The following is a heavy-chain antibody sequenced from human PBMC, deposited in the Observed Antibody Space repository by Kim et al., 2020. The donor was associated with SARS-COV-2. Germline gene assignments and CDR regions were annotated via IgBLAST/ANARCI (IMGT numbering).Heavy chain of an antibody. CDR3: ARVDGTVGATPIDY. Sequence: SETLSLTCTVSGYSISSGYYWGWIRQPPGKGLEWIGSIYHSGSTYYNPSLKSRVTISVDTSKNQFSLKLSSVTAADTAVYYCARVDGTVGATPIDYWGQGTLVTVSS. D-gene: IGHD1-26*01. CDR1: GYSISSGYY. CDR2: IYHSGST. J-gene: IGHJ4*02. V-gene: IGHV4-38-2*02.